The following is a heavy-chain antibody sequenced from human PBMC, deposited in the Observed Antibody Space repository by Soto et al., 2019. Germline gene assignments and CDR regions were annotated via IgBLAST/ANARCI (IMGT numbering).Heavy chain of an antibody. V-gene: IGHV4-39*01. J-gene: IGHJ4*02. CDR1: EGTGVDLGDH. Sequence: LRYTVAEGTGVDLGDHRGMIRQPPGKGLEWIGSIYHNGITDYNPSLKSRVTISIDTSNNQLSLRLSSVTAADTAVYYCARYLGGTMGDYWGQGTLVTVSS. D-gene: IGHD3-16*01. CDR3: ARYLGGTMGDY. CDR2: IYHNGIT.